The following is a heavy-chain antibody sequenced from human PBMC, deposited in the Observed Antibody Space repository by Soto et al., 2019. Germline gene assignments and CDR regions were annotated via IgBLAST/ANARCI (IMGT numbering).Heavy chain of an antibody. CDR2: ISSSSSYI. D-gene: IGHD6-19*01. Sequence: EVQLVESGGGLVKPGGSLRLSCAASGFTFSSYSMNWVRQAPGKGLEWVSSISSSSSYIYYADSVKGRFTISRDNAKNSLYLQMNSLRAEDTAVYFCARPEGPRKQSNALFDYWGQGTLVTVSS. CDR3: ARPEGPRKQSNALFDY. V-gene: IGHV3-21*01. CDR1: GFTFSSYS. J-gene: IGHJ4*02.